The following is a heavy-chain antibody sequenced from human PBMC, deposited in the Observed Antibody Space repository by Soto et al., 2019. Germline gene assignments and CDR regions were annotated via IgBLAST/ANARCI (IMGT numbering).Heavy chain of an antibody. Sequence: SETLSLTCAVYGGSFSGYYWSWIRQPPGKGLEWIGEINHSGSTNYNPSLKSRVTISVDTSKNQFSLKLSSVTAADTAVYYCARTGYDFWSGTMEDYWGQGTLVTVSS. CDR2: INHSGST. V-gene: IGHV4-34*01. D-gene: IGHD3-3*01. CDR3: ARTGYDFWSGTMEDY. J-gene: IGHJ4*02. CDR1: GGSFSGYY.